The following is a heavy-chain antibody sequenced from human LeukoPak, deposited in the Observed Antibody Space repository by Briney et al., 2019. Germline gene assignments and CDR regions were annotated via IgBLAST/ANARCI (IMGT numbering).Heavy chain of an antibody. J-gene: IGHJ5*02. V-gene: IGHV3-23*01. Sequence: GGSLRLSCAASGFTFNTYAMTWVRQAPGKGLEWVASIRSDGGVTYYADSVKGRFTVSRDNSKNTLYLQMNSLRAEDTAVYYCAKGRYYDFWSGPSNWFDPWGQGTLVTVSP. D-gene: IGHD3-3*01. CDR3: AKGRYYDFWSGPSNWFDP. CDR2: IRSDGGVT. CDR1: GFTFNTYA.